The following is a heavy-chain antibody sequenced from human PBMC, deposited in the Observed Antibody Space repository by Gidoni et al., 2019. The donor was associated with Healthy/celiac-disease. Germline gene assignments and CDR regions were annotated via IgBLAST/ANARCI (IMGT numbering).Heavy chain of an antibody. D-gene: IGHD3-10*01. V-gene: IGHV1-69*06. CDR2: IIPIFGTA. Sequence: QVQLVQSGAEVKKPGSSVTVSCKASGGTFSSYAISWVRQAPGQGLEWMGGIIPIFGTANYAQKFQGRVTITADKSTSTAYMELSSLRSEDTAVYYCARAGRYYYGSGSYYKSLDYWGQGTLVTVSS. CDR3: ARAGRYYYGSGSYYKSLDY. J-gene: IGHJ4*02. CDR1: GGTFSSYA.